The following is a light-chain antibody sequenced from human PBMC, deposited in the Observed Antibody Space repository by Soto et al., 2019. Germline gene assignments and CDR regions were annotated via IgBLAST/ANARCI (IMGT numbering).Light chain of an antibody. CDR2: DAS. J-gene: IGKJ4*02. V-gene: IGKV3-15*01. CDR1: QSVSRN. CDR3: QQYNNLPRT. Sequence: EIVMTQSPATLSVSPGESATLSCRASQSVSRNLAWYQQKPGQAPRLLIYDASTRATGIPVRFSGSGSGTEFTLTISSLQSEDLAVYYCQQYNNLPRTLGRGTKLEIK.